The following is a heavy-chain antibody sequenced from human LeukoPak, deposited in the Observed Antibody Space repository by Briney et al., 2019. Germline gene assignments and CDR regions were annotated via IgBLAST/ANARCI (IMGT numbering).Heavy chain of an antibody. J-gene: IGHJ4*02. D-gene: IGHD3-10*01. CDR3: ARDDYGSGSWNDY. CDR2: ISGSGGST. Sequence: GGSLRLSCAASGFTFSNYAMSWVRQAPGKGLEWVSAISGSGGSTYYADSVKGRFTISRDNSKNTLYLQMNSLRAEDTAFYYCARDDYGSGSWNDYWGQGTLVTVSS. V-gene: IGHV3-23*01. CDR1: GFTFSNYA.